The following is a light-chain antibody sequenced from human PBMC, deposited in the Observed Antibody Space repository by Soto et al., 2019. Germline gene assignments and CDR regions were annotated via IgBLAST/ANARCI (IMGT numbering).Light chain of an antibody. Sequence: DNVLTQSPGPLSLSPGERATLSCRASQSVTNNYLAWYQQKPGQAPRLLIDGASSRATGVPDRFSGTGSGTDFTLTISRLEPEDFAVFYCQQYGNSPITFGQGTRLAIK. CDR3: QQYGNSPIT. CDR1: QSVTNNY. CDR2: GAS. J-gene: IGKJ5*01. V-gene: IGKV3-20*01.